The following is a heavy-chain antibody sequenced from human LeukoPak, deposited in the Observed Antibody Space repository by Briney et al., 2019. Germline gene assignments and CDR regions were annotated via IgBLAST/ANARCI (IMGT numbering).Heavy chain of an antibody. D-gene: IGHD3-3*01. CDR2: ISYDGSNK. CDR1: GFTFSSYG. CDR3: AKDPYDFWSGYSINWFDP. V-gene: IGHV3-30*18. J-gene: IGHJ5*02. Sequence: GGSLRLSCAASGFTFSSYGMHWVRQAPGKGLEWVAVISYDGSNKYYADSVKGRFTISRDNSKNTLYLQMNSLRAEDTAVYYCAKDPYDFWSGYSINWFDPWGQGTLVTVSS.